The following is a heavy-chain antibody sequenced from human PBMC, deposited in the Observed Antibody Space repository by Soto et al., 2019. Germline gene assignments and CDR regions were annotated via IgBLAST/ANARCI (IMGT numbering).Heavy chain of an antibody. D-gene: IGHD5-18*01. CDR1: GFIFSSYS. Sequence: VHLVESGGGLVQPGGSLRLSCAASGFIFSSYSMNWVRQAPGKGLEWVSSISSSSSTISYGDSVKGRFTISRDNAKNSLYLQMNSLRDEDTAVYYCARVRGYSLDSWGQGTLVTVSS. V-gene: IGHV3-48*02. CDR2: ISSSSSTI. J-gene: IGHJ4*02. CDR3: ARVRGYSLDS.